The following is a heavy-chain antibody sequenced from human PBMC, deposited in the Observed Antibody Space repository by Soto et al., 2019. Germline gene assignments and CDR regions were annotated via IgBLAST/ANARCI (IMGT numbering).Heavy chain of an antibody. CDR1: GYTFTVYY. Sequence: ASVKVSCTASGYTFTVYYMHWVRQAPGQGLEWMGWINPNSGGTNYAQKFQGWVTMTRDTSISTAYMELSRLRSDDTAVYYRARDSSGWFSGAFDIWGQGTMVTVSS. J-gene: IGHJ3*02. CDR3: ARDSSGWFSGAFDI. V-gene: IGHV1-2*04. CDR2: INPNSGGT. D-gene: IGHD6-19*01.